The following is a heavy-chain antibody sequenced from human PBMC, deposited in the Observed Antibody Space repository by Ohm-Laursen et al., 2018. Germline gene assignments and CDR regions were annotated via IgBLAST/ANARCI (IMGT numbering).Heavy chain of an antibody. J-gene: IGHJ4*02. D-gene: IGHD5-12*01. CDR1: GFTFSSYG. Sequence: GSLRLSCSASGFTFSSYGMHWVRQAPGKGLEWVSSINDSGGDTYYADSVKGRFTISRDNSKNTLYLQMNSLRADDTAVYYCAKHRSATWVHKRFDYWGQGTPVTVSS. CDR3: AKHRSATWVHKRFDY. CDR2: INDSGGDT. V-gene: IGHV3-23*01.